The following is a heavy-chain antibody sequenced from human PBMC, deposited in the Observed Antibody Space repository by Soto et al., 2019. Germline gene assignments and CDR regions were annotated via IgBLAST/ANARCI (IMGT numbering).Heavy chain of an antibody. CDR3: ARQRAYYHGSGMSIAFDI. CDR1: GFSLTTPGVG. CDR2: IYWNDDN. J-gene: IGHJ3*02. D-gene: IGHD3-10*01. Sequence: QITLKESGPPLVKPTQTLTLTCTFSGFSLTTPGVGVGWFRQPPGQALEWLAVIYWNDDNRYSPSLRSRLTLTKDTSKNQVVATMTNLDPVDTATYYCARQRAYYHGSGMSIAFDIWGQGTMVTVSS. V-gene: IGHV2-5*01.